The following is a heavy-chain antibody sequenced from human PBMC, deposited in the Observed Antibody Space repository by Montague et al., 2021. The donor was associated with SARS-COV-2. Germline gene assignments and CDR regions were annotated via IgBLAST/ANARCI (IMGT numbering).Heavy chain of an antibody. CDR2: IFFGAST. V-gene: IGHV4-4*07. CDR1: GGSISGYY. J-gene: IGHJ5*01. Sequence: SETLSLTCSVSGGSISGYYWSGVRQAAGKRLEWIGRIFFGASTDYNPSLMSRFSLSGDKSKNQFSLMVTSVTAADTAIYYCARGRAQEGRWLDSWGHGMSVTVSS. CDR3: ARGRAQEGRWLDS.